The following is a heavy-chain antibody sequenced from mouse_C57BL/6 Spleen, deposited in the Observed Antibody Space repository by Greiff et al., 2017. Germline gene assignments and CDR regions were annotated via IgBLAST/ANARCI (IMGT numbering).Heavy chain of an antibody. V-gene: IGHV1-50*01. CDR2: IDPSDSYT. J-gene: IGHJ4*01. Sequence: QVQLQQPGAELVKPGASVKLSCKASGYTFTSYWMQWVKQRPGQGLEWIGEIDPSDSYTNYNQKFKGKATLTVDTSSSTAYMQLSSLTSEDSAVYYWAKVVLTGAGGYYAKDYWGQGTSVTVSS. D-gene: IGHD4-1*01. CDR3: AKVVLTGAGGYYAKDY. CDR1: GYTFTSYW.